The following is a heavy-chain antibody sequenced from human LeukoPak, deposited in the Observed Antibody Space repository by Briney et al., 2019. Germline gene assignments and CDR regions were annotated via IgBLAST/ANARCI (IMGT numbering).Heavy chain of an antibody. D-gene: IGHD5-18*01. V-gene: IGHV3-21*01. CDR1: GFTFSRYS. CDR3: ARASGDIVETATMGSY. CDR2: ISSSSSSI. J-gene: IGHJ4*02. Sequence: GGSVRLACAASGFTFSRYSMDWVRQAPGKGLEWVSYISSSSSSIYYADSVKGRFTISRDNAKNSLYLQMNSLRAEDTAVYYCARASGDIVETATMGSYWGQGTLVTVSS.